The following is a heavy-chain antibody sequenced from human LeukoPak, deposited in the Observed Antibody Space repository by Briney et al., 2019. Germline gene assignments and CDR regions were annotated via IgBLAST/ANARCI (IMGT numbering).Heavy chain of an antibody. V-gene: IGHV6-1*01. CDR2: TYYRSKWYN. CDR1: GDSVSSNSAA. D-gene: IGHD6-13*01. Sequence: SQTLSLTCTISGDSVSSNSAAWNWIRQSPSRGLEWLGRTYYRSKWYNDYAVCVKSRITIKPDTSKNQSSLQLNSVTPEDTAVYYCARGDRRQQLVIYYYYYYMDVWGKGTTVTVSS. J-gene: IGHJ6*03. CDR3: ARGDRRQQLVIYYYYYYMDV.